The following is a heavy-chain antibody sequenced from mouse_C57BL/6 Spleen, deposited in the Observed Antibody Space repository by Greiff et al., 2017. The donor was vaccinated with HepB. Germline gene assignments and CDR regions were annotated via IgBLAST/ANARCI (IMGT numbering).Heavy chain of an antibody. V-gene: IGHV5-17*01. CDR1: GFTFSDYG. CDR2: ISSGSSTI. J-gene: IGHJ1*03. Sequence: EVQVVESGGGLVKPGGSLKLSCAASGFTFSDYGMHWVRQAPEKGLEWVAYISSGSSTIYYADTVKGRFTISRDNAKNTLFLQMTSLRSEDTAMYYCARWDYDGDWYFDVWGTGTTVTVSS. D-gene: IGHD2-4*01. CDR3: ARWDYDGDWYFDV.